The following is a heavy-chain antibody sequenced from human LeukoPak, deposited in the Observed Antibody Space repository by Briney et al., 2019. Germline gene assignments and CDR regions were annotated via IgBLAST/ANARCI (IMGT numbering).Heavy chain of an antibody. CDR3: ARAGYSYGTGYYFDY. V-gene: IGHV4-59*01. Sequence: SETLSLTCTVSGGSISSYYWSWIRLPPGKGLEWIGYIYYTGATYYNPSLKSRVTISLDTSKNQFSLKLSSVTAADAAVYYCARAGYSYGTGYYFDYWGQGALVTVSA. J-gene: IGHJ4*02. D-gene: IGHD5-18*01. CDR1: GGSISSYY. CDR2: IYYTGAT.